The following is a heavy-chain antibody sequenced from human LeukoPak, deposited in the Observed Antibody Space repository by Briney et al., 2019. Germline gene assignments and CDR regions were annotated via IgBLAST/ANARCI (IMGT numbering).Heavy chain of an antibody. V-gene: IGHV4-34*01. CDR3: ASIYYYGSGSYYKWARTNAFDI. J-gene: IGHJ3*02. Sequence: SETLSLTCAVYGGSFSGYYWSWMRQPPGKGLEWIGEINHSGSTNYNPSLKSRVTISVDTSKNQFSLKLSSVTAADTAVYYCASIYYYGSGSYYKWARTNAFDIWGQGTMVTVSS. CDR2: INHSGST. D-gene: IGHD3-10*01. CDR1: GGSFSGYY.